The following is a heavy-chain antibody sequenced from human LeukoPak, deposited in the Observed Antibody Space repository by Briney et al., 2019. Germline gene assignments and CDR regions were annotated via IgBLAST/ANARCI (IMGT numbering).Heavy chain of an antibody. J-gene: IGHJ6*02. D-gene: IGHD6-19*01. Sequence: GGSLRLSGAASGFTFSSYWMSWVRQAPGKGLEWVANIKQDGSEKYYVDSVKGRFTISRDNAKNSLYLQMNSLRAEDTAVYYCARDGIELAGYCGMDFWGQGTTVTVSS. CDR1: GFTFSSYW. CDR2: IKQDGSEK. V-gene: IGHV3-7*05. CDR3: ARDGIELAGYCGMDF.